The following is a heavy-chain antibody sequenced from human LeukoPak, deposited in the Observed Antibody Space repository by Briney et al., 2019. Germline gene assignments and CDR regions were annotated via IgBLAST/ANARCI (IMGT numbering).Heavy chain of an antibody. J-gene: IGHJ5*02. CDR1: GYSISSGYY. CDR3: ARMGGPNWFDP. Sequence: SETLSLTCTVSGYSISSGYYWGWIRQPPGKGLGWIGSIYHSGSTYYNPSLKSRVTISVDTSKNQFSLKLSSVTAADTAVYYCARMGGPNWFDPWGQGTLVTVSS. V-gene: IGHV4-38-2*02. D-gene: IGHD1-26*01. CDR2: IYHSGST.